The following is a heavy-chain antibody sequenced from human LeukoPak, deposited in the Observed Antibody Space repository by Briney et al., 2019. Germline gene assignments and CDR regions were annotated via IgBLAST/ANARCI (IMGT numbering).Heavy chain of an antibody. D-gene: IGHD2-2*01. V-gene: IGHV3-30*02. CDR3: ARDFHIVVVPAAIDY. CDR1: GFTFSSYG. CDR2: IRYDGSNK. J-gene: IGHJ4*02. Sequence: QAGGSLRLSCAASGFTFSSYGMHWVRQAPGKGLEWVAFIRYDGSNKYYADSVKGRFTISRDNSKNTLYLQMNSLRAEDTAVYYCARDFHIVVVPAAIDYWGQGTLVTVSS.